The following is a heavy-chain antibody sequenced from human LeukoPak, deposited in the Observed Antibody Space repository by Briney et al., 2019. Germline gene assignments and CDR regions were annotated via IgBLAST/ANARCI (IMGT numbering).Heavy chain of an antibody. D-gene: IGHD6-13*01. CDR1: GYTLTGYY. Sequence: ASVKVSCKASGYTLTGYYMHWVRQAPGQGLEWMGWINPNSGGTTYAKKFQGRVTMTRDTSISTAYMELSRLRSDDTAVYYCARAVTRQQLVGYWGQGTLVTVSS. V-gene: IGHV1-2*02. CDR3: ARAVTRQQLVGY. CDR2: INPNSGGT. J-gene: IGHJ4*02.